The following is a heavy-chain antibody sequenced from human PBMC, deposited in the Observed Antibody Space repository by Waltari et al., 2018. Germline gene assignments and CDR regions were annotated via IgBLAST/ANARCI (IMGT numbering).Heavy chain of an antibody. CDR1: GGSFSGYY. CDR2: INHSGST. V-gene: IGHV4-34*01. D-gene: IGHD3-10*01. Sequence: VQLQQWGAGLLKPSETLSLTCAVYGGSFSGYYWSWIRQPPGKGLEWIGEINHSGSTNSNPSLKSRVTISVDTSKNQFSLKLSSVTAADTAVYYCARDRPLYYYGSGSLGDYWGQGTLVTVSS. CDR3: ARDRPLYYYGSGSLGDY. J-gene: IGHJ4*02.